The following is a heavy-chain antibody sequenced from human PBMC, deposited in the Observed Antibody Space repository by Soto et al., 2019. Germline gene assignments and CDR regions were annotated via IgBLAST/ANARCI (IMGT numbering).Heavy chain of an antibody. CDR2: IYYSGST. CDR1: GCSINSGDYY. D-gene: IGHD4-17*01. Sequence: QVPLQESGPGLVKPSQTLSLTCTVSGCSINSGDYYWSWIRQPPGKGLEWIGYIYYSGSTYYNPPRTSRVTISIDTSTNHFFLNLSSGTAADTAVYYCARIGLTTALLWGQGTLVTVSS. CDR3: ARIGLTTALL. V-gene: IGHV4-30-4*01. J-gene: IGHJ4*02.